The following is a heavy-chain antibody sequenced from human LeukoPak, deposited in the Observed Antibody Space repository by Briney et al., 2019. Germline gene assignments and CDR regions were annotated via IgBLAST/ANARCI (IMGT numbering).Heavy chain of an antibody. Sequence: PGGSLRLSCAVSGFIVNTYYMSWVRQAPGKGLEWVSIIYSDGSTYYADSVKGRFTISRDTSKNTLFLQMNSLRAEDTAVYYCARGPYGSSGTPDAFDIWGQGTMVTVSS. CDR1: GFIVNTYY. D-gene: IGHD3-10*01. J-gene: IGHJ3*02. V-gene: IGHV3-53*01. CDR2: IYSDGST. CDR3: ARGPYGSSGTPDAFDI.